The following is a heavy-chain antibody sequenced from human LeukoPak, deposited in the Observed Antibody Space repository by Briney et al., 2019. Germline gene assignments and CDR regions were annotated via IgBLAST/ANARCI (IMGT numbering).Heavy chain of an antibody. CDR2: IFYSGST. J-gene: IGHJ5*02. V-gene: IGHV4-59*08. CDR1: GGSISSYY. D-gene: IGHD1-1*01. Sequence: SETLSLTCTVSGGSISSYYWSWIRQPPGKGLEWIGYIFYSGSTYYNPSLKSRVTISVDTSKNHFSLKLRSVTAADTAVYYCARHGREIDPWGQGTLVTVSS. CDR3: ARHGREIDP.